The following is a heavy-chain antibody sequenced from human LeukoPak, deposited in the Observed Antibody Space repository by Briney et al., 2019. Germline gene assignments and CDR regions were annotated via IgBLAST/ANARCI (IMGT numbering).Heavy chain of an antibody. Sequence: GGSLRLSCAASGFTFSGYWMSWVRQAPGKGLKWVATVTQDGSEKYYVDSVKGRFTISRDNAKSSLFLQMNSLRAEDTAVYYCARLGCVRACPHGALNWWGQGTLVTVSS. D-gene: IGHD3/OR15-3a*01. V-gene: IGHV3-7*03. CDR1: GFTFSGYW. CDR2: VTQDGSEK. CDR3: ARLGCVRACPHGALNW. J-gene: IGHJ4*02.